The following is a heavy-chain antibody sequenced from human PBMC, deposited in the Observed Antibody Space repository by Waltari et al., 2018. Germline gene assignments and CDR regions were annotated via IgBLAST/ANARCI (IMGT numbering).Heavy chain of an antibody. V-gene: IGHV3-43D*04. CDR3: AKDAVAYYYYYGMDV. CDR1: GFTFDDYA. J-gene: IGHJ6*02. D-gene: IGHD6-19*01. Sequence: EVQLVESGGVVVQPGGSLRLSCAASGFTFDDYAMHWVRQAPGKGLEWVSLISWDGVSTYYADSVKGRFTISRDNSKNSLYLQMNSLRAEDTALYYCAKDAVAYYYYYGMDVWGQGTTVTVSS. CDR2: ISWDGVST.